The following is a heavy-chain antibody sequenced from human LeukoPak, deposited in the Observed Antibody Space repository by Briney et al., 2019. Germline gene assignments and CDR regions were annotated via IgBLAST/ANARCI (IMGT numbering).Heavy chain of an antibody. D-gene: IGHD3-22*01. Sequence: SVKVSCQATLCIFSKYAYRSVGPPRGQGLEWMGGIIPIFGTANYAQEFQGRVTITADESTSTAYMELSSLRSEDTAVYYCARGPSSSGLYYMDVWGKGTTVT. CDR3: ARGPSSSGLYYMDV. CDR2: IIPIFGTA. J-gene: IGHJ6*03. V-gene: IGHV1-69*13. CDR1: LCIFSKYA.